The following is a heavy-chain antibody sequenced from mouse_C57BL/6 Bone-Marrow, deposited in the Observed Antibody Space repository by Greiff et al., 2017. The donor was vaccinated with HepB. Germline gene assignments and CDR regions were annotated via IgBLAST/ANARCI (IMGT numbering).Heavy chain of an antibody. Sequence: EVKLQESGGGLVQPKGSLKLSCAASGFSFNTYAMNWVRQAPGKGLEWVARIRSKSNNYATYYADSVKDRFTISRDDSESMLYLQMNNLKTEDTAMYYCVRGSPFADYWGQGTSVTVSS. V-gene: IGHV10-1*01. J-gene: IGHJ4*01. CDR3: VRGSPFADY. CDR2: IRSKSNNYAT. CDR1: GFSFNTYA.